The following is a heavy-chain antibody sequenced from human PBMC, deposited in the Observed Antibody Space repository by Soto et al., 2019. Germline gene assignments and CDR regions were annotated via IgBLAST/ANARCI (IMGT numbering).Heavy chain of an antibody. J-gene: IGHJ5*02. CDR1: GFTFSSYA. D-gene: IGHD6-13*01. Sequence: EVQLLESGGGLVQPGGSLRLSCAASGFTFSSYAMNWVRQAPGKGLEWVSAISGSGGSTYYADSVKGRFTISRDNFKNTLYLQMNGLRAEDTAVYYCAKDLIAAAGTGNWFDPWGQGTLVTVSS. CDR3: AKDLIAAAGTGNWFDP. V-gene: IGHV3-23*01. CDR2: ISGSGGST.